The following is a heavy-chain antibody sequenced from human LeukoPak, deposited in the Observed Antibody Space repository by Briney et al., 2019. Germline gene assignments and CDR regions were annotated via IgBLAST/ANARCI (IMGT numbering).Heavy chain of an antibody. CDR3: AREPSYDFLSGTHNWVDP. V-gene: IGHV4-30-4*08. CDR1: GGSISSGDYY. Sequence: PSETLSLTCTVSGGSISSGDYYWSWIRQPPGKGLEWTGYIYYSGSTYYNPSLKSRVTISVDTSKNQFSLKLSSVTAADTAVYYCAREPSYDFLSGTHNWVDPWGQGTLVTVSS. CDR2: IYYSGST. J-gene: IGHJ5*02. D-gene: IGHD3-3*01.